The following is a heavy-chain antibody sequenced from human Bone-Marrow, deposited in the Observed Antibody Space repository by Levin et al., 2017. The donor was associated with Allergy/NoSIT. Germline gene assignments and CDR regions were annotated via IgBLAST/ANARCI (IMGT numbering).Heavy chain of an antibody. Sequence: GSLRLSCAVDGGSFSNYYWNWIRQPPGKGLEWIGEIKHSGDTKYDPSLKSRISMSVDKSKNQVYLKLNSVTAADTAVYYCGAYDSSGYYLSDYWGQGTLVTVSS. CDR3: GAYDSSGYYLSDY. V-gene: IGHV4-34*10. CDR2: IKHSGDT. CDR1: GGSFSNYY. J-gene: IGHJ4*02. D-gene: IGHD3-22*01.